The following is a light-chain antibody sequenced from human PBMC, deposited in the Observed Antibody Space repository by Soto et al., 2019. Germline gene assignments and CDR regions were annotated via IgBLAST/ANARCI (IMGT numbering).Light chain of an antibody. CDR1: QSVSSSY. V-gene: IGKV3-20*01. J-gene: IGKJ1*01. CDR2: GAS. CDR3: QQYGSSPWT. Sequence: EIVFTQSPGTLSLSPGERATLSRKASQSVSSSYLAWYQQKPGQAPRLLIYGASSRATGIPDRFSGSGSGTDFTLTISRLEPEDFAVYYCQQYGSSPWTFGQGTKVDIK.